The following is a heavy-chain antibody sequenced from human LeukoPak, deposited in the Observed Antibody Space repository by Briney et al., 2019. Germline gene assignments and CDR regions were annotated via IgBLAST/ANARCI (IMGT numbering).Heavy chain of an antibody. CDR2: INHSGST. CDR1: GGSFSGYY. Sequence: SETLSLTCAVYGGSFSGYYWSWIRQPPGKGLEWIGEINHSGSTNYNPSLKSRVTISVDTSKNQFSLKLNSLATADTAVYYCTRGAGWLIDYWGQGILVTVSS. D-gene: IGHD3-16*01. CDR3: TRGAGWLIDY. V-gene: IGHV4-34*01. J-gene: IGHJ4*02.